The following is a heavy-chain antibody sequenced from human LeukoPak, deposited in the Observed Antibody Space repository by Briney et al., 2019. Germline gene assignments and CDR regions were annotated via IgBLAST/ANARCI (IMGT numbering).Heavy chain of an antibody. CDR3: AKASVTVSGSQRTFDY. Sequence: GGSLRLFCAASGFTFSSYAMSWVRQAPGKGLEWVSAISGSGGSTYYADSVKGRFTISRDNSKNTLYLQMNSLRAEDTAVYYCAKASVTVSGSQRTFDYWGQGTLVTVSS. D-gene: IGHD3-10*01. J-gene: IGHJ4*02. V-gene: IGHV3-23*01. CDR2: ISGSGGST. CDR1: GFTFSSYA.